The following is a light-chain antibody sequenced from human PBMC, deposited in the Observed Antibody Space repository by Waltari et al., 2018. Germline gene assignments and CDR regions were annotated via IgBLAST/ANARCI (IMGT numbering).Light chain of an antibody. CDR3: SSYTSSSSWV. CDR2: EVS. J-gene: IGLJ1*01. CDR1: SSDVGGYNY. V-gene: IGLV2-14*01. Sequence: QSALTQPASVSGSPGQSITIPCTGTSSDVGGYNYVSWYQQHPGKAPKLMIYEVSNRPSGVSNRFSGSKSGNTASLTISGLQAEDEADYYCSSYTSSSSWVFGTGTKVTVL.